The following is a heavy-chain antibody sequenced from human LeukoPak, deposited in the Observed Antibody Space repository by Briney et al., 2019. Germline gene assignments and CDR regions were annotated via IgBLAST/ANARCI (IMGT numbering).Heavy chain of an antibody. CDR2: IYSGGST. CDR3: ARDPAAAGSFDY. J-gene: IGHJ4*02. V-gene: IGHV3-66*01. CDR1: GFTVSSNY. Sequence: GGSLRLSCAASGFTVSSNYMSWVRQAPGKGLEWVSVIYSGGSTYYADSVKGRFTISRDNSKNTLYLQMNSLRAEDTAVYYCARDPAAAGSFDYWGQGTLVTVSS. D-gene: IGHD6-13*01.